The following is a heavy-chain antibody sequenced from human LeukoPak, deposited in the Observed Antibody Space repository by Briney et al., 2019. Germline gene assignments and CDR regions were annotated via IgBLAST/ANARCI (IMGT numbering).Heavy chain of an antibody. CDR3: ARDAQSQWLVGGNAFDI. Sequence: GASVKVSCKASGYTFSSSDIHWVRQATGQGLEWLGRIIPILGIANYAQKFQGRVTITADKSTSTAYMELSSLRSEDTAVYYCARDAQSQWLVGGNAFDIWGQGTMVTVSS. CDR1: GYTFSSSD. J-gene: IGHJ3*02. V-gene: IGHV1-69*04. D-gene: IGHD6-19*01. CDR2: IIPILGIA.